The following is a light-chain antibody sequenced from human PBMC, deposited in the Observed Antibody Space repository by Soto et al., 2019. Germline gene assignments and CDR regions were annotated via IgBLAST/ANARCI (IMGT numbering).Light chain of an antibody. J-gene: IGKJ3*01. Sequence: DIHMTQSPSTLSASVGDRATITCRASQSVSYWLAWYQQKPGKAPKLLLHDASSLESGVPSRFRCGGSVREFTLTISGLQPDDFATYYCQQYGFSFGPGTKVEMK. V-gene: IGKV1-5*01. CDR3: QQYGFS. CDR2: DAS. CDR1: QSVSYW.